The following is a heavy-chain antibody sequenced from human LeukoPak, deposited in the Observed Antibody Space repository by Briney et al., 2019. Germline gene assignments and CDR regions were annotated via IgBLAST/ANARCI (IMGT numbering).Heavy chain of an antibody. CDR3: AGLGASGNGYLSWFDP. J-gene: IGHJ5*02. V-gene: IGHV4-59*01. Sequence: NPSETLSLTCTVSGGSISTYYWSWIRQPPGKGLEWIGYIYYSGNSNYNPSLKSRVTISVDTSKNQFSLKLSSVTAADTAVYYCAGLGASGNGYLSWFDPWGQGTLVTVSS. CDR2: IYYSGNS. CDR1: GGSISTYY. D-gene: IGHD3-22*01.